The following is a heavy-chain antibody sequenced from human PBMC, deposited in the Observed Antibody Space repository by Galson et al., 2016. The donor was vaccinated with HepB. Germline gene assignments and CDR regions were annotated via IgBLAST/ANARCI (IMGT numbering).Heavy chain of an antibody. J-gene: IGHJ4*02. D-gene: IGHD1-26*01. CDR1: EFTFNNCP. V-gene: IGHV3-30-3*01. CDR3: AREWELGGYFDY. CDR2: LSHDGVTK. Sequence: SCAASEFTFNNCPLHWVRQAPGKGLEWVAVLSHDGVTKFYADSVRARFTISRDKSKTTVYLQMDGLSAEDTAVYYCAREWELGGYFDYWGQGTLVTVSS.